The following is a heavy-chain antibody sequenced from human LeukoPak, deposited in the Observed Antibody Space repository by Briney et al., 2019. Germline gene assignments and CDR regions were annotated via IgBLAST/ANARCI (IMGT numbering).Heavy chain of an antibody. CDR2: IIPIFGTA. CDR1: GGTFSSYS. D-gene: IGHD6-13*01. CDR3: ARIDSSSLPT. J-gene: IGHJ4*02. V-gene: IGHV1-69*13. Sequence: SVKVSCKASGGTFSSYSISWVRQAPGQGLEWMGGIIPIFGTANYAQKFQGRVTITADESTSTANMELSSLRSEDTSMYYCARIDSSSLPTWGQGTLVTVSS.